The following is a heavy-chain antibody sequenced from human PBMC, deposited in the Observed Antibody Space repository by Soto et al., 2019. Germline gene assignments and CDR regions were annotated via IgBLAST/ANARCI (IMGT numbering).Heavy chain of an antibody. CDR2: IWYDGSNK. CDR3: ARGKSGPAYYYYGMDV. CDR1: GFTFSSYG. V-gene: IGHV3-33*01. Sequence: QVQLVESGGGVVQPGRSLRLSCAASGFTFSSYGMHWVRQAPGKGLEWVAVIWYDGSNKYYADSVKGRFTISRDNSKNTLYLQMNSLRAEDTAVYYCARGKSGPAYYYYGMDVWGQGTTVTVSS. J-gene: IGHJ6*02.